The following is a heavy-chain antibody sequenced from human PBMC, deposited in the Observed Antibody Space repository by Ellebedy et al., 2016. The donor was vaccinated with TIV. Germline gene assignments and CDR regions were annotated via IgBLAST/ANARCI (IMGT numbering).Heavy chain of an antibody. CDR2: ISGSGVST. CDR3: AGHGDRAMTH. J-gene: IGHJ4*02. CDR1: GFTFSSYA. D-gene: IGHD5-18*01. Sequence: PGGSLRLSCAASGFTFSSYAMSWVRQAPGKGLEWVSAISGSGVSTYYADSVKGRFTISRDNSKNTLYLKMNSLRAEDTAVYYCAGHGDRAMTHWGQGTLVTVSS. V-gene: IGHV3-23*01.